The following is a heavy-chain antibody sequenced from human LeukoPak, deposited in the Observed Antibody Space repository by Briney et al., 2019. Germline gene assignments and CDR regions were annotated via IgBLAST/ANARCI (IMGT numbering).Heavy chain of an antibody. CDR3: AKDAHCSSTSCYFGLGFDP. Sequence: GGSLRLSCVASGFTFSSYAMSWVRQAPGKGLEWVSAISGSGGSTYYADSVKGRFTISRDNSKNTLYLQMNSLRAEDTAVYYCAKDAHCSSTSCYFGLGFDPWGQGTLVTVSS. CDR1: GFTFSSYA. CDR2: ISGSGGST. D-gene: IGHD2-2*01. J-gene: IGHJ5*02. V-gene: IGHV3-23*01.